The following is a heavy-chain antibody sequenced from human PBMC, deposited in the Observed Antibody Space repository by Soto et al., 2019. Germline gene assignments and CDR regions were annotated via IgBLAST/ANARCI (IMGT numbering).Heavy chain of an antibody. CDR1: GYTFTSYG. CDR3: ARLSADKYSGYEIDY. D-gene: IGHD5-12*01. V-gene: IGHV1-18*01. CDR2: ISAYNGNT. Sequence: VPVKVSCKASGYTFTSYGISWVRKATGQGLEWMGWISAYNGNTNYAQKLQGRVTMTTDTSTSTAYMELRSLRSDDTAVYYCARLSADKYSGYEIDYWVQGTLVTVFS. J-gene: IGHJ4*02.